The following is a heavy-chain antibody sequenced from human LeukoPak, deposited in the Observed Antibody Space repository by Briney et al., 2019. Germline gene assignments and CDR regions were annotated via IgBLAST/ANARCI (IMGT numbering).Heavy chain of an antibody. CDR2: ISSSSSYI. CDR3: VRGYSYGYHVSKTYYFDY. J-gene: IGHJ4*02. Sequence: GGSLRLSCAASGFTFSSYSMNWVRQAPGKGLEWVSSISSSSSYIYYADSVKGRFTISRDNAKNPLYLQMNSLRAEDTAVYYCVRGYSYGYHVSKTYYFDYWGQGTLVTVSS. CDR1: GFTFSSYS. V-gene: IGHV3-21*01. D-gene: IGHD5-18*01.